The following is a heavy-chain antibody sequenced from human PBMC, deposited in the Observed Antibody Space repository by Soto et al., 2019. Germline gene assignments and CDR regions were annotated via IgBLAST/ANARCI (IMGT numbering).Heavy chain of an antibody. CDR3: SRDDHIFRVPTSLGGMDV. CDR1: GGSISSNKW. J-gene: IGHJ6*02. V-gene: IGHV4-4*02. Sequence: PSETLSLTCAVYGGSISSNKWWSWVRQPPGKGLEWIGEIYHSGSTNYNPSLKSRVTISLDKSKNQFSLKLTSATAADSAVHYCSRDDHIFRVPTSLGGMDVRGQGTTVTVSS. D-gene: IGHD2-2*01. CDR2: IYHSGST.